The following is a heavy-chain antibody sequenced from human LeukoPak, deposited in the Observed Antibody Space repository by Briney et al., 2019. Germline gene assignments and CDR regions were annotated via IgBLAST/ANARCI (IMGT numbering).Heavy chain of an antibody. V-gene: IGHV3-23*01. CDR3: AKGPIDGYFDY. D-gene: IGHD5-24*01. J-gene: IGHJ4*02. CDR1: GFTFSSYA. CDR2: ISGSGGST. Sequence: GGSLSLSCAASGFTFSSYAMSWVRQAPGKGLEWVSAISGSGGSTYYADSVKGRFTISRDNSKNTLYLQMSSLRAEDTAVYYCAKGPIDGYFDYWGQGTLVTVSS.